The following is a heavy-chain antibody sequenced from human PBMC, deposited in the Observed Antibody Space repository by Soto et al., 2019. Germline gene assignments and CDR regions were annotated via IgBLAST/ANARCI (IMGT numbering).Heavy chain of an antibody. D-gene: IGHD2-15*01. J-gene: IGHJ6*02. V-gene: IGHV3-23*01. CDR2: ISGSGGST. CDR1: GFTFSSYA. CDR3: AKVGGSCSNCIYYYYYYGMGV. Sequence: GGSLRLSCAASGFTFSSYAMSWVRQAPGKGLEWVSAISGSGGSTYYADSVKGRFTISRDNSKNTLYLQMNSLRAEDTAVYYCAKVGGSCSNCIYYYYYYGMGVWGQGTTVTVSS.